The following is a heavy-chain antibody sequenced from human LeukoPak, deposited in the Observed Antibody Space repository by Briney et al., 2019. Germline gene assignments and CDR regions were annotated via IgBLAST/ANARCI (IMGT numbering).Heavy chain of an antibody. J-gene: IGHJ4*02. CDR1: GGSFSGYY. V-gene: IGHV4-34*01. D-gene: IGHD4-17*01. CDR2: INHSGST. CDR3: ARAYGDPTGDY. Sequence: SETLSLTCAVYGGSFSGYYWSWIRQPPGKGLEWIGEINHSGSTNYNPSLKSRVTISVDTSKNQFSLKLSSVTAADTAAYYCARAYGDPTGDYWGQGTLVTVSS.